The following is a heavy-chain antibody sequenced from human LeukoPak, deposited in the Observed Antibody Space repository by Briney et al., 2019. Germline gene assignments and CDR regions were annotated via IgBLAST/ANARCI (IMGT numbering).Heavy chain of an antibody. CDR2: VSTSNPHT. J-gene: IGHJ5*02. CDR3: ARDRFLWGLGNWFDL. V-gene: IGHV1-18*01. CDR1: GYTFTNYG. Sequence: SXXVSCKTSGYTFTNYGISWVSQAPGQGLEWVGWVSTSNPHTNYAPKFRGRFILPIDISTTTPYLEMSSLTSDDTAVYYCARDRFLWGLGNWFDLWGQGTLVIVTS. D-gene: IGHD3-3*01.